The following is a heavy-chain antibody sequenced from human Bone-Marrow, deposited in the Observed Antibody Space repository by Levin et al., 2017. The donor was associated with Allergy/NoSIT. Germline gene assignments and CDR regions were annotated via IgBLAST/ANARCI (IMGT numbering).Heavy chain of an antibody. Sequence: GGSLRLSCAASGFTFHSFTMTWVRQAPGKGLEWLSSITTGSNYKYYVDSVRGRFVISRDNGRNTLYLQMNSLRAEDTGVYYCARSHPLTGTTHFSYQDGMDVWGQGTTVTVSS. D-gene: IGHD1/OR15-1a*01. CDR3: ARSHPLTGTTHFSYQDGMDV. CDR1: GFTFHSFT. V-gene: IGHV3-21*01. CDR2: ITTGSNYK. J-gene: IGHJ6*02.